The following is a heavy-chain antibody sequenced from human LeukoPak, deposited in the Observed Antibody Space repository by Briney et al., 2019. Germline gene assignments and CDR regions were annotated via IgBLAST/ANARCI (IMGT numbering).Heavy chain of an antibody. CDR3: ARCRYYYDSSGYYYDEDGMDV. Sequence: KASETLSLTCAVYGGSFSGYYWSWIRQPPGKGLEWIGEINHSGSTDYNASLKSRITISVDTSKNQFSLKLSSVTAADTAVYYCARCRYYYDSSGYYYDEDGMDVWGQGTTVTVSS. V-gene: IGHV4-34*01. D-gene: IGHD3-22*01. CDR1: GGSFSGYY. J-gene: IGHJ6*02. CDR2: INHSGST.